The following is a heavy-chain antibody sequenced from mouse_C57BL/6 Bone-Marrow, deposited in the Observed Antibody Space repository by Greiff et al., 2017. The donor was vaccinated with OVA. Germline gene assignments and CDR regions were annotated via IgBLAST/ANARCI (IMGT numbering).Heavy chain of an antibody. J-gene: IGHJ4*01. D-gene: IGHD1-1*01. CDR3: ARWNSTVAATRLDY. Sequence: VQLQQSGAELMKPGASVKLSCKASGYTFTGYWIEWVKQRPGHGLEWIGEILPGSGSNNYNEKFKGKATFTADTSSNTAYMQHSSLTTEDVAIYEGARWNSTVAATRLDYWGQGTSVTVSS. CDR2: ILPGSGSN. CDR1: GYTFTGYW. V-gene: IGHV1-9*01.